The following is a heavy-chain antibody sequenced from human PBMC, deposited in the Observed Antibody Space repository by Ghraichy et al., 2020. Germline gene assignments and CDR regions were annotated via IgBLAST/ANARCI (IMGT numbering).Heavy chain of an antibody. CDR1: GFTFSDYV. CDR2: ISSGGTT. Sequence: GGSLRLSCGASGFTFSDYVMNWVRQAPGKGLEWVSLISSGGTTYYADSVKGRFTISRHNSKNTLDLQMSSLRAEDTAVYFCARRGEVSALGYWGQGTLVIISS. CDR3: ARRGEVSALGY. V-gene: IGHV3-53*04. D-gene: IGHD3-16*01. J-gene: IGHJ4*02.